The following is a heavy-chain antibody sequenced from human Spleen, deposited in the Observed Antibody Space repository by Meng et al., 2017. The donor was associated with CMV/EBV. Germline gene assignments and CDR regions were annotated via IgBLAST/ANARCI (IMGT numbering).Heavy chain of an antibody. J-gene: IGHJ4*02. Sequence: GSLRLSCSVSGVSISSPAYSWGWILQPPGKGLEWMGTIYYTGTTYDNPSLLSRATISVDTSKNQFSLKLSSVTAADTAVYYCARGLRKGGLPYGIRDDYWGQGTLVTVSS. CDR2: IYYTGTT. V-gene: IGHV4-39*07. D-gene: IGHD3-10*01. CDR3: ARGLRKGGLPYGIRDDY. CDR1: GVSISSPAYS.